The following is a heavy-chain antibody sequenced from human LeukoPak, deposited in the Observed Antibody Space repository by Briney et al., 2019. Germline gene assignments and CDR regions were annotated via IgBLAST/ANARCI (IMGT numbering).Heavy chain of an antibody. CDR1: GFTFSSYS. V-gene: IGHV3-48*01. D-gene: IGHD4-17*01. Sequence: QPGGSLRLSCAASGFTFSSYSMNWVRQAPGKGLEWVSYISSSSSTIYYADSVKGRFTISRDNAKNSLYLQMNSLRAEDTAVYYCSKKGQNEDYGKPDWGQGTLVTVSS. J-gene: IGHJ4*02. CDR2: ISSSSSTI. CDR3: SKKGQNEDYGKPD.